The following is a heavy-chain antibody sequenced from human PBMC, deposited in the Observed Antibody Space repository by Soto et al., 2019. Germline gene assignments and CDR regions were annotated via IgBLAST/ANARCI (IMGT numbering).Heavy chain of an antibody. CDR1: GGSISSGNW. CDR2: ISHSGNT. V-gene: IGHV4-4*02. Sequence: VQLQESGPGLVKPSGTLSLTCAVSGGSISSGNWWSWVRQSPRKGLEWIGEISHSGNTNHNPSLKSRVTISIDKSKNQFSLKLTYVNAADTAVYYCASHRGNTYGQYDYWGQGTLVTVSS. J-gene: IGHJ4*02. D-gene: IGHD5-18*01. CDR3: ASHRGNTYGQYDY.